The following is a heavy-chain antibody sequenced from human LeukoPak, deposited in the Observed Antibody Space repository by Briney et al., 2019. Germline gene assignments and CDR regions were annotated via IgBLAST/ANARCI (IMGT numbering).Heavy chain of an antibody. V-gene: IGHV1-69*13. CDR2: IIPIFGTA. D-gene: IGHD3-10*01. CDR1: GYTFTGYY. J-gene: IGHJ4*02. CDR3: AWEYYYGSGSYYTH. Sequence: SVKVSCKASGYTFTGYYMHWVRQAPGQGLEWMGGIIPIFGTANYAQKFQGRVTITADESTSTAYMELSSLRSEDTAVYYCAWEYYYGSGSYYTHWGQGTLVTVSS.